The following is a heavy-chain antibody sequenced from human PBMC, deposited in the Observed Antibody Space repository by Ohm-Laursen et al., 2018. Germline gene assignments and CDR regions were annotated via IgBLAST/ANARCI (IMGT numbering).Heavy chain of an antibody. V-gene: IGHV1-46*01. Sequence: EASVKVSCKASGYTFPTYSIHWVRQAPGQGLEWMGIINPRGGSTDYAPKFQGRATMTTNTSTSTAYMELRSLRSDDTAVYYCAAGTYYFDYWGQGTLVTVSS. CDR1: GYTFPTYS. J-gene: IGHJ4*02. CDR3: AAGTYYFDY. CDR2: INPRGGST.